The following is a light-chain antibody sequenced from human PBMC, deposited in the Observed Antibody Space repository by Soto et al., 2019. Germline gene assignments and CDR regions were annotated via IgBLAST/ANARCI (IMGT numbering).Light chain of an antibody. V-gene: IGLV3-21*04. CDR2: YDS. J-gene: IGLJ1*01. CDR3: QVWDITTDHYV. Sequence: SYELTKPPSVSVAPEKTARLTCGGNNIGSKRVHWYRQKPGQAPVLVIYYDSDRPSGIPERFAGSNSGNTATLTISRVEAEDDADYYCQVWDITTDHYVFGTGTKVTVL. CDR1: NIGSKR.